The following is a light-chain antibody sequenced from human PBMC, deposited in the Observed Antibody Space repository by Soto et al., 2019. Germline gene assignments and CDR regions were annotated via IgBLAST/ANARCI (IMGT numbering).Light chain of an antibody. Sequence: EIVMTQSPATLSVSPGERATLSCRASQSVGSNLAWYQQKPGQAPRLLIYGASTRATGIPARFSGSGSGTEFTLTISSLQSEDFAVYYCQQYNNWPTWTFGQGTK. CDR2: GAS. J-gene: IGKJ1*01. V-gene: IGKV3-15*01. CDR1: QSVGSN. CDR3: QQYNNWPTWT.